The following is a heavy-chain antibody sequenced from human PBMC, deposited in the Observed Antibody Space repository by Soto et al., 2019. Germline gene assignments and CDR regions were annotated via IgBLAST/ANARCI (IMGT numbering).Heavy chain of an antibody. CDR1: GDTFTSYG. Sequence: ASVKVSCKASGDTFTSYGISGVRQAPGQGLEWMGWISTYDGNTNYARKLQGRVTMTTDTSTSTAYMELRSLRSDDTAVYYCARVKARGTPNSYDHSGMDVCGQGTTVTGSS. CDR3: ARVKARGTPNSYDHSGMDV. V-gene: IGHV1-18*01. D-gene: IGHD1-1*01. CDR2: ISTYDGNT. J-gene: IGHJ6*02.